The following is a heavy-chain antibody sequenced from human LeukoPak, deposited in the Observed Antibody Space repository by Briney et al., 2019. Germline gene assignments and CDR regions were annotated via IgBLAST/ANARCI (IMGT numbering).Heavy chain of an antibody. V-gene: IGHV3-30*04. CDR3: AGLWGYCSSTTCLTSFDY. CDR2: ISYDGSNK. J-gene: IGHJ4*02. CDR1: GFTFSSYA. D-gene: IGHD2-2*01. Sequence: PGGSLRLSCAASGFTFSSYAMHWVRQAPGKGLEWVALISYDGSNKYYADSVKGRFTISRDNSKNTLYLQMHSLRAEDTAVYYCAGLWGYCSSTTCLTSFDYWGQGTLVTVSS.